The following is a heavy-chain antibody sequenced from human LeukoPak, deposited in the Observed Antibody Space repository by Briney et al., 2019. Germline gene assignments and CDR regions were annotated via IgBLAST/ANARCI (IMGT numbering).Heavy chain of an antibody. D-gene: IGHD3-3*01. CDR3: ARDRYDFWSGPYYFDY. V-gene: IGHV1-69*05. J-gene: IGHJ4*02. Sequence: GASVKVSCKASGGAFSSYAISWVRQAPGQGLEWMGRIIPIFGTANYAQKFQGRVTITTDESTSTAYMELSSLRSEDTAVYYCARDRYDFWSGPYYFDYWGQGTLVTVSS. CDR2: IIPIFGTA. CDR1: GGAFSSYA.